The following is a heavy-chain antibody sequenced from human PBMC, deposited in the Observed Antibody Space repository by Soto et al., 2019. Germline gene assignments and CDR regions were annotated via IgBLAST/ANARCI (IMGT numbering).Heavy chain of an antibody. Sequence: QLVQSGAEVKKPGSSVKVSCKASGGDFNSYTISWVRQAPGQGPEWMGTIIPILDVAKNAQKFQGRVTISADKSASTVYMELRSLRSDDTAVYYCAQLWFGELWHGMEVWGQGTTVTVSS. CDR3: AQLWFGELWHGMEV. D-gene: IGHD3-10*01. CDR1: GGDFNSYT. V-gene: IGHV1-69*02. J-gene: IGHJ6*02. CDR2: IIPILDVA.